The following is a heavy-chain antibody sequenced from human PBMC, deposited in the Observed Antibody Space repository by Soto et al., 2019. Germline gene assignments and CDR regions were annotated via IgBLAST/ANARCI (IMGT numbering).Heavy chain of an antibody. V-gene: IGHV3-21*06. CDR3: ASPGITGTQLPDY. J-gene: IGHJ4*02. D-gene: IGHD1-20*01. Sequence: EVQLVESGGGLVKPGGSLRLSCAASGFTFSSYSMNWVRQAPGKGLEWVSSISSSSSYIYYADSVKRRFTISRDTAKNALYLEMNSLRAEDTAVYYCASPGITGTQLPDYWGQGTLVTVSS. CDR2: ISSSSSYI. CDR1: GFTFSSYS.